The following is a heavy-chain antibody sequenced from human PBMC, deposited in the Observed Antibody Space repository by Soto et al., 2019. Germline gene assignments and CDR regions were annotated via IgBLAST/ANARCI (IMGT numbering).Heavy chain of an antibody. Sequence: EVRLVESEGGLVQPGGSLSLSCAASGFTFSYYWMHWVRQAPGQGLLWVSRIHSDGSSTTYADSVKGRFTISRDNAKNTGSRHMNSLRVEDTGVYFCARGDRGAFDLWGQGTMVTVSS. CDR1: GFTFSYYW. J-gene: IGHJ3*01. CDR2: IHSDGSST. CDR3: ARGDRGAFDL. V-gene: IGHV3-74*01. D-gene: IGHD2-21*02.